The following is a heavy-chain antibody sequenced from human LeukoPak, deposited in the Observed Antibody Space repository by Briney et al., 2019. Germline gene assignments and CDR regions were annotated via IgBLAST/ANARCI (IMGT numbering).Heavy chain of an antibody. Sequence: GGSLRLSCAASGFTVSSNYMSWVRQAPGKGLGWVSVIYSGGSTYYADSVKGRFTISRDNSKNTLYLQMNSLRAEDTAVYYCATQAGVIGNMAFDNWGQGTLVTVSS. CDR3: ATQAGVIGNMAFDN. CDR1: GFTVSSNY. J-gene: IGHJ4*02. CDR2: IYSGGST. D-gene: IGHD2/OR15-2a*01. V-gene: IGHV3-53*01.